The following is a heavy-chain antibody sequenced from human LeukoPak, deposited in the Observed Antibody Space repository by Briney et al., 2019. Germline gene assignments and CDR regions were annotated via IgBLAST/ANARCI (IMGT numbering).Heavy chain of an antibody. CDR3: ARDLGVTTYAFDI. CDR2: IYYSGST. CDR1: GGSISSGGYY. Sequence: SQTLSLTCTVSGGSISSGGYYWSWIRQHPGKGLEWIGYIYYSGSTNYNPSLKSRVTISVDKSKNQFSLKLSSVTAADTAVYYCARDLGVTTYAFDIWGQGTMVTVSS. J-gene: IGHJ3*02. D-gene: IGHD3-16*01. V-gene: IGHV4-31*03.